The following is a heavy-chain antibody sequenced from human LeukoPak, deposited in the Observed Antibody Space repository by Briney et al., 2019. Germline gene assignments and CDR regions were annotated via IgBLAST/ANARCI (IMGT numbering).Heavy chain of an antibody. V-gene: IGHV1-18*01. CDR3: ARDRRVAVDPPVKSSWFDP. Sequence: GASVKVSCKASGYTFTSYGISWVRQAPGQGLEWMGWISAYNGNTNYAQKLQGRVTMTTDTSTSTAYMELRSLRSDDTAVYYCARDRRVAVDPPVKSSWFDPWGQGTLVTVSS. CDR1: GYTFTSYG. D-gene: IGHD2-15*01. J-gene: IGHJ5*02. CDR2: ISAYNGNT.